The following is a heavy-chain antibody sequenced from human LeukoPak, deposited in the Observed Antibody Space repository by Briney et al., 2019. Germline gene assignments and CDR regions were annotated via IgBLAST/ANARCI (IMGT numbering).Heavy chain of an antibody. Sequence: GGSLRLSCAASGFTFSSYSMHWARQAPGKGLEWVALMSNDGGNIQYAESVKGRFTISRDNSKNTLYLQMNSLRAEDTAVYYCARDSWSGDGGRTYYFDYWGQGTLVTVSS. CDR3: ARDSWSGDGGRTYYFDY. CDR2: MSNDGGNI. V-gene: IGHV3-30*07. J-gene: IGHJ4*02. CDR1: GFTFSSYS. D-gene: IGHD3-3*01.